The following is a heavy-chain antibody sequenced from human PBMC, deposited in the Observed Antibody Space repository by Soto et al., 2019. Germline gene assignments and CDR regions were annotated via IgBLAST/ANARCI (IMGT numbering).Heavy chain of an antibody. Sequence: QVQLVQSGAEVKKPGSSVKVSCKASGGTFSSYAISWVRQAPGQGLEWMGGIIPIFGTANYAQKFQGRVTITADESTSTAYMELSSLRSEDTAVYYCARGYYYDSSGYYYSYYFDYWGQGTLDTVSS. D-gene: IGHD3-22*01. J-gene: IGHJ4*02. CDR2: IIPIFGTA. CDR1: GGTFSSYA. CDR3: ARGYYYDSSGYYYSYYFDY. V-gene: IGHV1-69*01.